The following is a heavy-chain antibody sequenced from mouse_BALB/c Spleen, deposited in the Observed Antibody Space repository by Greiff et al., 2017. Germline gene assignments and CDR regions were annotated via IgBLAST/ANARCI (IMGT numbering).Heavy chain of an antibody. CDR1: GFTFTDYY. D-gene: IGHD2-10*01. CDR3: ARDPYYGNYYAMDY. CDR2: IRNKANGYTT. V-gene: IGHV7-3*02. J-gene: IGHJ4*01. Sequence: EVMLVESGGGLVQPGGSLRLSCATSGFTFTDYYMSWVRQPPGKALEWLGFIRNKANGYTTEYSASVKGRFTISRDNSQSILYLQMNTLRAEDSATYYCARDPYYGNYYAMDYWGQGTSVTVSS.